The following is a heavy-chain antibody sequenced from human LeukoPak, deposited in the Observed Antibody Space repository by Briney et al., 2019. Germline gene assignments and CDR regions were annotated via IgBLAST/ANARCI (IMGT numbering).Heavy chain of an antibody. V-gene: IGHV1-18*01. J-gene: IGHJ4*02. D-gene: IGHD3-22*01. CDR2: ISTYNGDT. Sequence: ASVKVSCKASGYTFTDYGISWVRQAPGQGLEWMGWISTYNGDTNFAQKFQGRVTMTTDTSTNTAYMELRSLTSDDTAVYYCARVEYYYDSSGMGYWGQGTLVTVSS. CDR1: GYTFTDYG. CDR3: ARVEYYYDSSGMGY.